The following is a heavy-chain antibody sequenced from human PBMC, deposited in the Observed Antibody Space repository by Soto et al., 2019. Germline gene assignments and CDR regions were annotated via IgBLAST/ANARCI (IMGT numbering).Heavy chain of an antibody. CDR3: AREGVYVFWSAPYYYSGMDV. CDR1: GYTFTSYA. CDR2: INAGNGNT. J-gene: IGHJ6*04. D-gene: IGHD3-3*01. V-gene: IGHV1-3*01. Sequence: ASVKVSCKASGYTFTSYAMHWVRQAPGQRLEWMGWINAGNGNTKYSQKFQGRVTITRDTSASTAYVELSSLRSEDTTVYYCAREGVYVFWSAPYYYSGMDVWGKGTTVTVPS.